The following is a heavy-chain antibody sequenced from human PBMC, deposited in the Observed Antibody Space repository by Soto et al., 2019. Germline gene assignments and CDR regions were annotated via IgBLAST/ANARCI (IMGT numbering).Heavy chain of an antibody. CDR3: ARYGYGAGSYPVLS. V-gene: IGHV4-30-4*07. D-gene: IGHD3-10*01. J-gene: IGHJ5*02. Sequence: SETLSLTCAVAGGSISSGGYFWSWIRQPPGKGLECIGYIYLSGSSYYNPSLKSRITISVDRSKNQFSLKLSSVTAADTAVYYCARYGYGAGSYPVLSWGQGTLVTVSS. CDR2: IYLSGSS. CDR1: GGSISSGGYF.